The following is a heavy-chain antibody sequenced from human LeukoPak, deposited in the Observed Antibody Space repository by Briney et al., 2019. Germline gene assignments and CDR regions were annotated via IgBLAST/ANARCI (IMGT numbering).Heavy chain of an antibody. J-gene: IGHJ5*02. Sequence: GASVKVSCKASGYTFTSYDINWVRQATGQGLEWMGWMNPNSGNTGYAQKFQGRVTITTDESTGTAYMELSSLRSEDTAVYYCARGLRPPGGYWFDPWGQGTLVTVSS. CDR1: GYTFTSYD. D-gene: IGHD3-16*01. V-gene: IGHV1-8*01. CDR3: ARGLRPPGGYWFDP. CDR2: MNPNSGNT.